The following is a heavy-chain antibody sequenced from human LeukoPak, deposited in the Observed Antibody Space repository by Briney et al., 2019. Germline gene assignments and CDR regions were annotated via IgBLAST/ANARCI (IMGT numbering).Heavy chain of an antibody. Sequence: ASVKVSCKASGYTFTGYYMHWVRQAPGQGLEWMGWINPNSGGTNYAQKFQGRVTMTRDTSISTAYMELSRLISDDTAVYYCARDYRYCSSTSCYPPPFDYWGQGTLVTVSS. D-gene: IGHD2-2*01. CDR3: ARDYRYCSSTSCYPPPFDY. V-gene: IGHV1-2*02. CDR1: GYTFTGYY. J-gene: IGHJ4*02. CDR2: INPNSGGT.